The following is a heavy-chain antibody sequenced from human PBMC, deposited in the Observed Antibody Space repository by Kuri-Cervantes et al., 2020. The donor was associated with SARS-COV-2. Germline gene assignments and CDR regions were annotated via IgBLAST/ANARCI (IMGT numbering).Heavy chain of an antibody. CDR3: ARDRGDYVFYFDY. CDR1: GGSISSYY. J-gene: IGHJ4*02. D-gene: IGHD4-17*01. Sequence: GSLRLSCTVSGGSISSYYWSWIRQPPGKGLEWIGYIYYSGSTNYNPSLKSRVTISVDTSKNQFSLKLSSVTAADTAVYYCARDRGDYVFYFDYRGQGTLVTVSS. CDR2: IYYSGST. V-gene: IGHV4-59*01.